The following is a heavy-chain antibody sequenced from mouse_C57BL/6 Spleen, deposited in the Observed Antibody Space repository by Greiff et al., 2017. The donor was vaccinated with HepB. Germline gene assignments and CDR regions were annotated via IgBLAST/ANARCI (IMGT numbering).Heavy chain of an antibody. CDR2: IYPGDGDT. J-gene: IGHJ1*03. D-gene: IGHD1-1*01. CDR3: AIYYYGSSYWYFDV. Sequence: QVQLKQSGPELVKPGASVKISCKASGYAFSSSWMNWVKQRPGKGLEWIGRIYPGDGDTNYNGKFKGKATLTADKSSSTAYMQLSSLTSEDSAVYFGAIYYYGSSYWYFDVWGTGTTVTVSS. CDR1: GYAFSSSW. V-gene: IGHV1-82*01.